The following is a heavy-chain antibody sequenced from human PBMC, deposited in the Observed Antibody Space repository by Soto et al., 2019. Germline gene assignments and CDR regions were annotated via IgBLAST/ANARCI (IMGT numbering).Heavy chain of an antibody. D-gene: IGHD3-16*01. Sequence: EVQLVVSGGGLVQPGGSLRLSCAASEFTFSKYWMTWVRQSPGKGLEWVANINQDGSERYYVDSVRGRFTISRDNAKNSLYLQMNSLRAEDTAVYYCVCGGNYFVYWGQGTLVTVSP. CDR3: VCGGNYFVY. CDR2: INQDGSER. J-gene: IGHJ4*02. CDR1: EFTFSKYW. V-gene: IGHV3-7*01.